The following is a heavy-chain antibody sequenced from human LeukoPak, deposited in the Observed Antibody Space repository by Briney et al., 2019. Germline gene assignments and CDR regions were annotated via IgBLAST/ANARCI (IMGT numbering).Heavy chain of an antibody. CDR1: GGTFSSYA. CDR2: IIPIFGTA. CDR3: AKDRGILPYYFDY. J-gene: IGHJ4*02. Sequence: ASVKVSCKASGGTFSSYAISWVRQAPGQGLEWMGGIIPIFGTANYAQKFQGRVTITADESTSTAYMELNSLRAEDTAVYYCAKDRGILPYYFDYWGQGTLVTVSS. D-gene: IGHD2-15*01. V-gene: IGHV1-69*13.